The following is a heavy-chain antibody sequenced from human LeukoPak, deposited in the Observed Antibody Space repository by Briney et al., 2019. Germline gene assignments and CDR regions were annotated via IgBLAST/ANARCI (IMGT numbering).Heavy chain of an antibody. Sequence: PGGSLRLSCAASGFAFSNYWMFWVRQAPGKGLVWISQTDTEGADTTYGDPAKGRFTASRDNAKNTLYLQMNSLRVEDTAVYFCARGAPITAGIDFWGQGTLVTVSS. V-gene: IGHV3-74*01. CDR1: GFAFSNYW. CDR3: ARGAPITAGIDF. D-gene: IGHD6-19*01. J-gene: IGHJ4*02. CDR2: TDTEGADT.